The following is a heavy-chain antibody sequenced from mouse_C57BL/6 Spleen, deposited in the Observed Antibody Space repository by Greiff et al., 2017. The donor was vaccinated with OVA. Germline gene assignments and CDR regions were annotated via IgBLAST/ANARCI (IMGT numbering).Heavy chain of an antibody. J-gene: IGHJ4*01. CDR3: ARDGNYPYYYAMDY. CDR1: GYAFSSSW. Sequence: QVQLKQSGPELVKPGASVKISCKASGYAFSSSWMNWVKQRPGKGLEWIGRIYPGDGDTNYNGKFKGKATLTADKSSSTAYMQLSSPTSEDSAVYFCARDGNYPYYYAMDYWGQGTSVTVSS. CDR2: IYPGDGDT. V-gene: IGHV1-82*01. D-gene: IGHD2-1*01.